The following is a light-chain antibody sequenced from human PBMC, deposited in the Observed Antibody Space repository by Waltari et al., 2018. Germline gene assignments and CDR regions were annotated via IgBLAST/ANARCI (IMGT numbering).Light chain of an antibody. CDR2: HNN. CDR1: ISNLGANFD. CDR3: QSFDRSLTSWV. Sequence: QSVLTQPPSVSGAPGQRVTIPCTGGISNLGANFDVPWYQQLPGLAPRLLIYHNNNRPSGVPDRFSGSKSDTSASLAITGLQAEDEADYYCQSFDRSLTSWVFGGGTKLTVL. J-gene: IGLJ3*02. V-gene: IGLV1-40*01.